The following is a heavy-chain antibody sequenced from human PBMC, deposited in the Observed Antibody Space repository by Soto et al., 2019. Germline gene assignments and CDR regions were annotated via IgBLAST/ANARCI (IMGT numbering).Heavy chain of an antibody. V-gene: IGHV4-31*03. CDR1: GGSVSSGGYY. D-gene: IGHD2-15*01. CDR2: IYYSGST. CDR3: ARDGFQRYCSGGSCYRGNNWFDP. J-gene: IGHJ5*02. Sequence: SETLSLTCTVSGGSVSSGGYYWSWIRQHPGKGLEWIGYIYYSGSTYYNPSLKSRVTISVDTSKNQFSLKLSSVTAADTAVYYCARDGFQRYCSGGSCYRGNNWFDPWGQGTLVTVSS.